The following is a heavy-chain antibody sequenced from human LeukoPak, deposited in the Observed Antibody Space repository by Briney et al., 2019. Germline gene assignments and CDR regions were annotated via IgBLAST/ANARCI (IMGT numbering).Heavy chain of an antibody. CDR2: TYYRSKWYN. Sequence: SHTLSLTCAISGGSVSSNSAAWICIRPSPSRGLEWLGRTYYRSKWYNDYPLSLKSRITIIPDTSKSQFSLQLNSVTPEDTAVYYCARDHSSGWYTNWFDPWGQGNLVTVSS. CDR3: ARDHSSGWYTNWFDP. CDR1: GGSVSSNSAA. D-gene: IGHD6-19*01. J-gene: IGHJ5*02. V-gene: IGHV6-1*01.